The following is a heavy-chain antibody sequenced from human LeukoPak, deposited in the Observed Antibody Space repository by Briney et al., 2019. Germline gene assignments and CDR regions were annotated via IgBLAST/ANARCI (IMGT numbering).Heavy chain of an antibody. Sequence: GGSLSLSCAASGFTFNSYGMHWVPPAQGKGREGGTVIRYDGSNKYYADSVKGRFTISRDNSKNTLYLQMNSLRAEDTAVYYCAKEGRYCTNGVCYTAMGEWGQGTLVTVSS. V-gene: IGHV3-33*06. J-gene: IGHJ4*02. CDR2: IRYDGSNK. D-gene: IGHD2-8*01. CDR1: GFTFNSYG. CDR3: AKEGRYCTNGVCYTAMGE.